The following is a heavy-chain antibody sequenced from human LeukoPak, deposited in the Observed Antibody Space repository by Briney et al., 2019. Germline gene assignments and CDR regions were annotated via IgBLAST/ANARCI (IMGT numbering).Heavy chain of an antibody. CDR3: ARGGSSGRYWDAFDI. CDR1: GYTFTSYY. Sequence: VASVTVSSMASGYTFTSYYMHWVRPAPAQGLEGMGLINPSGGSTNYPQKYRGRVTMTRDTSTSTVYMSLSTLRDEHTDGHFCARGGSSGRYWDAFDIWGQGTMVTVSS. J-gene: IGHJ3*02. V-gene: IGHV1-46*01. CDR2: INPSGGST. D-gene: IGHD6-19*01.